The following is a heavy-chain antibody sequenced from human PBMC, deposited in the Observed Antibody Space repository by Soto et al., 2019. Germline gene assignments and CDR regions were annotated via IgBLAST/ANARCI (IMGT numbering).Heavy chain of an antibody. J-gene: IGHJ4*02. Sequence: EVQLLESGGGLVQPGGSLRLSCAASGFTFSSYAMRWVRQAPGKGLEWVSAISGSGDSTYYADSVKGRFTISRDISKNTVYLQMNSRRGEDTAVYYCARRGSGSYYDYWGQGTLVTVSS. CDR2: ISGSGDST. V-gene: IGHV3-23*01. D-gene: IGHD1-26*01. CDR3: ARRGSGSYYDY. CDR1: GFTFSSYA.